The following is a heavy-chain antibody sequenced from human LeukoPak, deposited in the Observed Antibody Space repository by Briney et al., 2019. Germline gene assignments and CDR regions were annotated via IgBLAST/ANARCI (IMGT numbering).Heavy chain of an antibody. CDR3: ARGLGLYSGYDEGDY. CDR2: IYYSGST. V-gene: IGHV4-59*01. D-gene: IGHD5-12*01. J-gene: IGHJ4*02. CDR1: GGSISSYY. Sequence: SETLSLTCTVSGGSISSYYWSWIRQPPGKGLEWIGYIYYSGSTNYNPSLKSRVTISVDTSKNQFSLKLSSVTAADTAVYYCARGLGLYSGYDEGDYWGQGTLVTVSS.